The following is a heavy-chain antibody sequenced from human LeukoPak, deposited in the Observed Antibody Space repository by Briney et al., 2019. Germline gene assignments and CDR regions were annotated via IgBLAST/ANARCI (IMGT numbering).Heavy chain of an antibody. D-gene: IGHD6-13*01. CDR1: GYTFTSYD. Sequence: GASVKVSCKASGYTFTSYDINWVRQATGQGLEWMGWMNPNSGNTGYAQKFQGRVTITADESTSTAYMELSSLRSEDTAVYYCAREGDSSSWYLFWGQGTLVTVSS. CDR2: MNPNSGNT. J-gene: IGHJ4*02. CDR3: AREGDSSSWYLF. V-gene: IGHV1-8*01.